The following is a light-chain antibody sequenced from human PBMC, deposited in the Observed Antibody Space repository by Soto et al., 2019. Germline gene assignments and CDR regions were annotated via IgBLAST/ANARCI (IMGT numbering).Light chain of an antibody. CDR2: GNS. CDR3: QSYASGLSVV. Sequence: QSVLTQPPSVSGAPGQRVTITCTGSSSNIGAGYDVHWYQQLPGTAPKLLIYGNSNRPSGVPDRFSGSKSGTSASLAITGLQAEDEADYYCQSYASGLSVVFGGGTKVTVL. V-gene: IGLV1-40*01. CDR1: SSNIGAGYD. J-gene: IGLJ2*01.